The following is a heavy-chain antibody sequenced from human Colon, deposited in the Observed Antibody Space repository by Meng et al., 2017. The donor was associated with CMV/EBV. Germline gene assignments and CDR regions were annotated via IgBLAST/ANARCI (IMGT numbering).Heavy chain of an antibody. D-gene: IGHD3-16*01. Sequence: QVTLQGSGPGLVKPSETLSLICSVSGASVSSGAYYWGWIRQSPGKGLEWIGNIYENGVTYYGPSLESRVTLSMDTSKNQISLKMSSVTAADTGIYYCARALMLSGHEFDYWGQGALVTVSS. J-gene: IGHJ4*02. CDR1: GASVSSGAYY. CDR3: ARALMLSGHEFDY. V-gene: IGHV4-39*01. CDR2: IYENGVT.